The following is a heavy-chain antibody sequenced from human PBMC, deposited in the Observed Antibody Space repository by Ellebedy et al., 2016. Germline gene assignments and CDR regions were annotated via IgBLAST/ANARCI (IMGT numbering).Heavy chain of an antibody. V-gene: IGHV3-15*01. CDR2: IKSKTDGGTT. Sequence: GESLKISXAASGFTFSNAWMSWVRQAPGKGLEWVGRIKSKTDGGTTDYAAPVKGRFTISRDDSKNTLYLQMNSLKTEDTAVYYCTTLPVESGPNWGQGTLVTVSS. CDR3: TTLPVESGPN. J-gene: IGHJ4*02. D-gene: IGHD6-25*01. CDR1: GFTFSNAW.